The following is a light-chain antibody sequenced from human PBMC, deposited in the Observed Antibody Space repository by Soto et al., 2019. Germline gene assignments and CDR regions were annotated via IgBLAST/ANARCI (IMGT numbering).Light chain of an antibody. CDR2: GAS. V-gene: IGKV3-15*01. Sequence: DIVMTQSPATLSVAPGERVTFSCRASQGVSRKLAWYQHKPGQAPRLLISGASTGATGIPARFSGSGSGTEFTLTISSLQSEDCAIYYCQQYGSSPLTFGGGTKVEIK. CDR3: QQYGSSPLT. J-gene: IGKJ4*01. CDR1: QGVSRK.